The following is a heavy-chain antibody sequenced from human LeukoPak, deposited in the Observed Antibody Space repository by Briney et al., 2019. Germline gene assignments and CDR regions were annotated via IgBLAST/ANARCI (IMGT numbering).Heavy chain of an antibody. D-gene: IGHD6-13*01. CDR3: ASSSWYYAFDI. J-gene: IGHJ3*02. V-gene: IGHV1-69*05. CDR1: GGTFSNYG. Sequence: ASVKVSCKASGGTFSNYGFSWVRQVPGQGLEWMGGIIPIFGTTKYAQKFQGRVTMTRDTSTSTVYMELSSLRSEDTAVYYCASSSWYYAFDIWGQGTMVTVSS. CDR2: IIPIFGTT.